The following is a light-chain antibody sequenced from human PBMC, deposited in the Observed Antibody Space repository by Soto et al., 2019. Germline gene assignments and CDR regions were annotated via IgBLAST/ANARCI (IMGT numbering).Light chain of an antibody. CDR1: QDIKNY. Sequence: DLQMTQSPSSMSASVGDRVTISCRASQDIKNYLAWYQQKPGKVPQPLIYAASTLQSGVPSRFSGSGSGTDFTLIISSLQPEDVATYYCQKYNRALLTCGGGTRVEIK. CDR2: AAS. J-gene: IGKJ4*01. CDR3: QKYNRALLT. V-gene: IGKV1-27*01.